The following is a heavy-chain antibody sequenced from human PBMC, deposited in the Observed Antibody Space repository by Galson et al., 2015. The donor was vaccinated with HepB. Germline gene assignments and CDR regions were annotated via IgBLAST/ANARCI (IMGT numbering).Heavy chain of an antibody. V-gene: IGHV3-48*02. CDR2: ITSSSSNI. D-gene: IGHD1-26*01. Sequence: SLRLSCAASGFTFGDYSMNWVRQAPGKGLEWLSYITSSSSNIYYADSVKGRFTISRDNAKKSLYLEMTSLRDEDTAVYYCARKWAFDIWGQGTMVTVS. J-gene: IGHJ3*02. CDR3: ARKWAFDI. CDR1: GFTFGDYS.